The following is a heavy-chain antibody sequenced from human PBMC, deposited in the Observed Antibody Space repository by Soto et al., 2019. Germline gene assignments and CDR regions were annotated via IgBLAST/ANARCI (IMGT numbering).Heavy chain of an antibody. J-gene: IGHJ4*02. V-gene: IGHV3-33*01. CDR3: ARDSIPGERYYDCVWGSQFDY. Sequence: QVQLVESGGGVVQPGRSLRLSCAASGFTFSSYGMHWVRQAPGKGLEWVAVIWYDGSNKYYADSVKGRFTISRDNSKNTLYLQMNSLRAEDTAVYYCARDSIPGERYYDCVWGSQFDYWGQGTLVTVSS. D-gene: IGHD3-16*01. CDR1: GFTFSSYG. CDR2: IWYDGSNK.